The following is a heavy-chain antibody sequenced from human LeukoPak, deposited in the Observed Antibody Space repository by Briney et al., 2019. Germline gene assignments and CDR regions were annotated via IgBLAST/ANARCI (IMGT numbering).Heavy chain of an antibody. Sequence: ASVKVSCKASGYTFTGYYMHWVRQAPGQGLEWMGWINPNSGGTNYAQKFQGWVTMTRDTSISTAYMEPSRLRSDDTAVYYCARDAGDDFWSGYLYAFDIWGQGTMVTVSS. D-gene: IGHD3-3*01. CDR2: INPNSGGT. V-gene: IGHV1-2*04. CDR1: GYTFTGYY. J-gene: IGHJ3*02. CDR3: ARDAGDDFWSGYLYAFDI.